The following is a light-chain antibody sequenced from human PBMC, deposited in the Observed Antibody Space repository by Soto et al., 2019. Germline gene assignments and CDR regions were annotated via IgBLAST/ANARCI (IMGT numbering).Light chain of an antibody. CDR3: QQSYSTPRVT. V-gene: IGKV1-39*01. J-gene: IGKJ3*01. CDR2: AAS. Sequence: DIPMTQSPSSLSASVGDRVTITCRASQSISSYLNWYQQKPGKAPKLLIYAASSLQSGVPSRFSGSGFGTDFTLTISSLQPEDFATYYCQQSYSTPRVTFGPGTKVDIK. CDR1: QSISSY.